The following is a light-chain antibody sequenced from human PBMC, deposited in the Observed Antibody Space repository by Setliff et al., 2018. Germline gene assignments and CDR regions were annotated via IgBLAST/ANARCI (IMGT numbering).Light chain of an antibody. CDR1: SIDVRGYTY. V-gene: IGLV2-14*03. CDR2: AVS. J-gene: IGLJ1*01. Sequence: SALTQPPSASGSPGQAVTISCTGASIDVRGYTYVSWYQQHPGKAPQLIIYAVSDRPSGVSNRFSGSKSGNTASLTISGLQTEDEADYYCNAYTSGSTYVFGTGTKVTVL. CDR3: NAYTSGSTYV.